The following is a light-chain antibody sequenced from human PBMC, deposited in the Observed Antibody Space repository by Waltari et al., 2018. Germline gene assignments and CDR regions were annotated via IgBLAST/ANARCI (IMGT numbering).Light chain of an antibody. V-gene: IGKV3-15*01. CDR1: QSVSSN. J-gene: IGKJ3*01. Sequence: EIVITQSPATLSVSPGARAPLSCRASQSVSSNLAWYQQKPGQAPRLLIYGASTRATGIPARFSGSGSGTEFTLTISSLQSEDFAVYYCQQYNNWPRAFGPGTKVDIK. CDR2: GAS. CDR3: QQYNNWPRA.